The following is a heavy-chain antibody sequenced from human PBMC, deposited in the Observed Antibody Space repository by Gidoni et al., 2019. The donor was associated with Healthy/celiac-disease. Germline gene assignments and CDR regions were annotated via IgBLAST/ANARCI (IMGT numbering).Heavy chain of an antibody. CDR2: ISYDGSNK. J-gene: IGHJ4*02. CDR3: ARAGGYDSQFFDY. Sequence: QVQLVESGGGVVQPGRSLRLSCAASGFPFSRYAMHWVRQAPGKGLEGVAVISYDGSNKYYADSVKGRFTISRDNSKNTLYLQMNSLRAEDTAVYYCARAGGYDSQFFDYWGQGTLVTVSS. V-gene: IGHV3-30-3*01. CDR1: GFPFSRYA. D-gene: IGHD5-12*01.